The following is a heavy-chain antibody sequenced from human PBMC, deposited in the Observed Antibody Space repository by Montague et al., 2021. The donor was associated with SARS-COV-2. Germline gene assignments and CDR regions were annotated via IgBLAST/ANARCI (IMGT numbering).Heavy chain of an antibody. V-gene: IGHV3-30*04. CDR1: GFTFSSYA. Sequence: YLSLSCSASGFTFSSYAMHWVRQAPGKGLEWVAVISYDGSNKYYADSVKGRFTISRDNSKNTLYLQMNSLRAEDTAVYYCARDLAAVAATPFDYWGQGTLVTVSS. J-gene: IGHJ4*02. CDR2: ISYDGSNK. CDR3: ARDLAAVAATPFDY. D-gene: IGHD2-15*01.